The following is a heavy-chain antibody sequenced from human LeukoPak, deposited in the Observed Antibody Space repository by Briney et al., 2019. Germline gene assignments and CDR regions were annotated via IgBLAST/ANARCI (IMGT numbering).Heavy chain of an antibody. CDR1: GYTFTSYG. V-gene: IGHV1-18*01. CDR3: ARDTSPSRYYDSSGYNDYFDY. D-gene: IGHD3-22*01. CDR2: ISAYNGNT. J-gene: IGHJ4*02. Sequence: ASVKVSCKASGYTFTSYGISWVRQAPGQGLEWMGWISAYNGNTNYAQKLQGRVTMTTDTSTSTAYMELRSLRSDDTAVYYCARDTSPSRYYDSSGYNDYFDYWGQGTPVTVSS.